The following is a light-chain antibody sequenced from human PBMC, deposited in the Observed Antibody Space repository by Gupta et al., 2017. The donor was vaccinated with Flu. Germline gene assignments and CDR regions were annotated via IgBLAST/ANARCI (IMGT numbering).Light chain of an antibody. V-gene: IGKV1-5*03. CDR1: QRISSW. CDR2: KAS. J-gene: IGKJ1*01. CDR3: QQYNSYPWT. Sequence: DIQMTQSPSALFASVGDRITITCRASQRISSWLAWYQQKPGKAPKLLIYKASSLESGVPSRCSGSGCRTEFTLTISRLQPDDFATYYCQQYNSYPWTFGQGTKVEIK.